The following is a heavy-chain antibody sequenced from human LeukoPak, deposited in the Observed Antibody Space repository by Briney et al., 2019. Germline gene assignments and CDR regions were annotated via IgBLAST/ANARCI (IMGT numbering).Heavy chain of an antibody. Sequence: SETLSLTCTVSGGSISSSTYYWGWIRQPPGKGLEWIGSIYYSGSTYYNPSLKSRVTISVDTSKNQFSLKLSSVTAADTAVYYCAGGPWEKVDYWGQGTLVTVSS. V-gene: IGHV4-39*07. J-gene: IGHJ4*02. CDR3: AGGPWEKVDY. CDR1: GGSISSSTYY. CDR2: IYYSGST. D-gene: IGHD1-26*01.